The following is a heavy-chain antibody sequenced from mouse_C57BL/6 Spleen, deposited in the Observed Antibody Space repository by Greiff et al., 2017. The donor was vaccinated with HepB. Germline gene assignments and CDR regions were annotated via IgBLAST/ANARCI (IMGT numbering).Heavy chain of an antibody. CDR1: GYTFTSYW. CDR2: IDPSDSYT. Sequence: VQLQQPGDELVKPGASVKLSCKASGYTFTSYWMQWVKQRPGQGLEWIGEIDPSDSYTNYNQKFKGKATWTVDTSSSTAYMQLSSLTSEDSAVYYCARSRGSSYDYWGQGTTLTVSS. CDR3: ARSRGSSYDY. D-gene: IGHD1-1*01. J-gene: IGHJ2*01. V-gene: IGHV1-50*01.